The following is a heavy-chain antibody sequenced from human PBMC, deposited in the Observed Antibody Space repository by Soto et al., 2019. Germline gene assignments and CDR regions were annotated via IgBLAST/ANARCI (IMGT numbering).Heavy chain of an antibody. J-gene: IGHJ3*02. CDR2: INAGNGKT. CDR3: AISSLSRTGGRFLEWLKGYEKDAFDI. V-gene: IGHV1-3*01. Sequence: EASVKVSCKASGYTFSSYAVTWVRQAPGQRLEWMGRINAGNGKTRYAQKFQGRVTMTEDTSTDTAYMELSSLRSEDTAVYYCAISSLSRTGGRFLEWLKGYEKDAFDIWGQGTMVTVSS. CDR1: GYTFSSYA. D-gene: IGHD3-3*01.